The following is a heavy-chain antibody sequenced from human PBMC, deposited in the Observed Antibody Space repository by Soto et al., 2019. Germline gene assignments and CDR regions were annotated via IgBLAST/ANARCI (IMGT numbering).Heavy chain of an antibody. CDR1: GGSISSDY. J-gene: IGHJ5*02. Sequence: SETLSLTCTFSGGSISSDYWTWIRQPPGKGLEWIGYIYYSGSTNYNPSLKGRVTISVDTSKNQFSLKLSSVTAADTAVYYCARNYDRNWFDPWAQGTLVSVSA. V-gene: IGHV4-59*01. CDR2: IYYSGST. D-gene: IGHD3-9*01. CDR3: ARNYDRNWFDP.